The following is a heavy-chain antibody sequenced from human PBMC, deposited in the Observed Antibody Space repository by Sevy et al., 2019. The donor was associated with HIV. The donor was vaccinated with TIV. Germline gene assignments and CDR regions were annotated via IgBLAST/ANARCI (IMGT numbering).Heavy chain of an antibody. CDR1: GFTFSSYT. V-gene: IGHV3-21*01. D-gene: IGHD2-2*01. Sequence: GGSLRLSCAASGFTFSSYTMNWVRQAPGKGLEWVSSISSGRSYIYYADSVKGRFTISRDNAKNSLYLQMNSLRAEDKAVYYCTGDEDCSSTRCLHSFDYWGQGTLVTVSS. CDR3: TGDEDCSSTRCLHSFDY. J-gene: IGHJ4*02. CDR2: ISSGRSYI.